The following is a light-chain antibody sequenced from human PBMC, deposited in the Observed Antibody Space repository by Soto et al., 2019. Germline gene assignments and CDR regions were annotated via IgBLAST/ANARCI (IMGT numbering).Light chain of an antibody. J-gene: IGKJ4*01. CDR3: QQRINWPLT. CDR1: QSISSH. Sequence: EIVLTQSPATLSLSPGERATLSCRDSQSISSHLAWYQQKPGQAPRLLIYGASNRATGIPARFSGSGSGTDFTLTISSLEPEDFAVYYCQQRINWPLTFGGGTKVEIK. CDR2: GAS. V-gene: IGKV3-11*01.